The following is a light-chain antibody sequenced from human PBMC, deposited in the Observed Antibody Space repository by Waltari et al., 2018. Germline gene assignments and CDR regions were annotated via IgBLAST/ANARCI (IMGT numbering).Light chain of an antibody. J-gene: IGLJ2*01. V-gene: IGLV3-9*01. CDR1: NIVSRN. CDR2: RDN. Sequence: SFDLTQPLSVSVALGQTARLTCGGDNIVSRNVHWYQQKPGQAPVLVIYRDNNRPSGIPERFSGSNSGNTATLSISRAQAGDEADYFCQVWDSSSNAVFGGGTKLTVL. CDR3: QVWDSSSNAV.